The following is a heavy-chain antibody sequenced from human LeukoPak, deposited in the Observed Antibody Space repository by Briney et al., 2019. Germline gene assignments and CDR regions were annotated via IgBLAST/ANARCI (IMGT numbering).Heavy chain of an antibody. CDR1: GFTFSSYA. D-gene: IGHD3-10*01. Sequence: GGSLRLXCAASGFTFSSYAMSWVRLAPGKGLEWVSAISGSGGSTYYADSVKGRFTISRDNSKNTLYLQMNSLRAEDTAVYYCAKRLLRQFDPWGQGTLVTVSS. CDR2: ISGSGGST. CDR3: AKRLLRQFDP. V-gene: IGHV3-23*01. J-gene: IGHJ5*02.